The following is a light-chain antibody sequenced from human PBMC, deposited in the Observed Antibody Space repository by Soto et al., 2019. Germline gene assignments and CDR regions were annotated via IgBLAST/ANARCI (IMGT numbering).Light chain of an antibody. CDR1: SSNIGSSH. J-gene: IGLJ2*01. CDR3: AAWDDSLSGVV. Sequence: QSVLTQPPSASGTPGQGVTISCSGSSSNIGSSHVYWYQQLPGTAPKLLIYRNNQRPSGVPDRFSGSKPGTSASLAISGLRSEDEADYYCAAWDDSLSGVVFGGGTKVTVL. CDR2: RNN. V-gene: IGLV1-47*01.